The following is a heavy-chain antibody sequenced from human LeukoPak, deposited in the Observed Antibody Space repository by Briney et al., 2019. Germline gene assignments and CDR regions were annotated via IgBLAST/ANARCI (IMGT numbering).Heavy chain of an antibody. CDR2: IYTSGST. CDR3: ARDSRRGYSGYDRAFDI. V-gene: IGHV4-4*07. D-gene: IGHD5-12*01. J-gene: IGHJ3*02. Sequence: PSETLSLTCTVSGGSISSYYWSWIRQPAGKGLEWIGRIYTSGSTNYNPSLKSRVTMSVDPSKNQFSLKLSSVTAADTAVYYCARDSRRGYSGYDRAFDIWGQGTMVTVSS. CDR1: GGSISSYY.